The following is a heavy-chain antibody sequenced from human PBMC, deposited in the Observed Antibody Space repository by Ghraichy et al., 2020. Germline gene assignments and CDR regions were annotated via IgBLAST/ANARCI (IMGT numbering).Heavy chain of an antibody. J-gene: IGHJ4*02. V-gene: IGHV4-59*01. CDR3: ARIIYSGYDTYYFDY. D-gene: IGHD5-12*01. CDR2: IYYSGST. CDR1: GGSISSYY. Sequence: SETLSLTCTVSGGSISSYYWSWIRQPPGKGLEWIGYIYYSGSTNYNPSLKSRVTISVDTSKNQFSLKLSSVTAADTAVYYCARIIYSGYDTYYFDYWGQGTLVTVSS.